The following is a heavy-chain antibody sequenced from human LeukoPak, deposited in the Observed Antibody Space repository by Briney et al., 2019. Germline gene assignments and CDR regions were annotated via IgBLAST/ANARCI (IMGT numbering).Heavy chain of an antibody. D-gene: IGHD6-13*01. J-gene: IGHJ4*02. CDR2: ISAYNGNT. CDR1: GYTFTSYG. CDR3: ARVGNHIAAEIY. Sequence: ASVKVSCKATGYTFTSYGLSWVRQAPGQGLEWMGWISAYNGNTNHAQKLQGRVTMTTDTSTSTAYMELRSLRSDDTAVYYCARVGNHIAAEIYWGQGTLVTVSS. V-gene: IGHV1-18*01.